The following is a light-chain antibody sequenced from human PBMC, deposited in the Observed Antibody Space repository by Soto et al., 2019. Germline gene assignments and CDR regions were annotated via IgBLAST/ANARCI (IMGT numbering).Light chain of an antibody. CDR1: QGINTS. V-gene: IGKV1-8*01. J-gene: IGKJ1*01. CDR3: QQYYSYPRT. CDR2: AAS. Sequence: AIRMTQSPSSVSASPGDRVTVTCRASQGINTSLAWYKQRPGKAPEFLMHAASTLYSGVPSRFIGSGSGTNFTLTITGLQSDDFATYYCQQYYSYPRTFGQGTKVEI.